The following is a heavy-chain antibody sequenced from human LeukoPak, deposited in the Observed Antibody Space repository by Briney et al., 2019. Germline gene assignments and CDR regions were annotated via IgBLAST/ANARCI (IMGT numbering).Heavy chain of an antibody. CDR3: VGGKYSSSYFDY. J-gene: IGHJ4*02. CDR2: SYYKVST. CDR1: GGSISNHY. Sequence: SETLSLTCSVSGGSISNHYWSWIRQSPEKGLEWIGYSYYKVSTNYNPSLRSRVTISVDTSKNQFSLKLGSVTAADTAVYFCVGGKYSSSYFDYWGQGTLVTVSS. D-gene: IGHD6-6*01. V-gene: IGHV4-59*03.